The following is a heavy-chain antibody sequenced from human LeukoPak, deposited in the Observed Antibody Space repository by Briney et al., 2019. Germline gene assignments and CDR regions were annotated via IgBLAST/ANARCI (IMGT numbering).Heavy chain of an antibody. J-gene: IGHJ3*02. CDR1: GGTFSSYA. CDR3: AIIMQGDAFDI. D-gene: IGHD3-16*01. V-gene: IGHV1-69*04. CDR2: IIPILGIA. Sequence: ASVKVSCKASGGTFSSYAISWVRQAPGQGLEWMGRIIPILGIANYAQKFQGRVTITADKSTSTAYMELSSLRSEDTAVYYCAIIMQGDAFDIWGQGTMVTVSS.